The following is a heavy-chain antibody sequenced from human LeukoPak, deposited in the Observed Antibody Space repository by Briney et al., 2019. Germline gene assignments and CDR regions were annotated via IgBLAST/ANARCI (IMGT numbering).Heavy chain of an antibody. J-gene: IGHJ4*02. V-gene: IGHV3-53*01. CDR2: IYTGGNT. D-gene: IGHD3-16*02. Sequence: GGSLRLSCAASGFTVDSNYLSWVRQAPGKGLEWVSTIYTGGNTYYAASVKGRFTISRDNAKNSLYLQMNSLRAEDTAVYYCARDRRSSYTAIDYWGQGTLVTVSS. CDR3: ARDRRSSYTAIDY. CDR1: GFTVDSNY.